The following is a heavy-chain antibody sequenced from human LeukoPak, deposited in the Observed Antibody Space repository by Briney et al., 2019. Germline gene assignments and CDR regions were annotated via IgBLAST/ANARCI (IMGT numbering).Heavy chain of an antibody. CDR3: AKDRIVLTVYAFDY. Sequence: GGSLRLSCAASGFSFSKYAMSWVRQVPGEGLEWVSTLSGSGATSSYADSVQGRFSISRDNSNNTLYLQMNSLRAEDTALYYCAKDRIVLTVYAFDYWGQGTLVTVSS. CDR1: GFSFSKYA. V-gene: IGHV3-23*01. J-gene: IGHJ4*02. D-gene: IGHD2-8*01. CDR2: LSGSGATS.